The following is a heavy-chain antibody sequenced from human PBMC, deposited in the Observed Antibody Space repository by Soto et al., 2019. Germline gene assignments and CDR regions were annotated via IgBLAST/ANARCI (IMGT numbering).Heavy chain of an antibody. CDR3: ASMVRGDWFDP. CDR2: IYSGGST. CDR1: GFTVSSNY. Sequence: EVQLVESGGGLIQPGGSLRLSCAASGFTVSSNYMSWVRQAPGKGLEWVSVIYSGGSTYYADSVKGRFTISRGNSKNTLYLKVNNLRAEDTAVYYCASMVRGDWFDPWGQGTLVTVSS. J-gene: IGHJ5*02. V-gene: IGHV3-53*01. D-gene: IGHD3-10*01.